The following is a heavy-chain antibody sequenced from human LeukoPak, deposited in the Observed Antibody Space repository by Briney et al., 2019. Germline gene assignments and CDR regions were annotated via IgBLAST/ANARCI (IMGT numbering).Heavy chain of an antibody. V-gene: IGHV4-59*01. CDR1: GGSISSYY. CDR3: ARYGLIRGFEY. D-gene: IGHD3-16*01. CDR2: IYYSGST. Sequence: PSETRSLTCTVSGGSISSYYWSWIRKPPGKELEWIGYIYYSGSTNYSPSLKSRVTISVDTSKNQFSLKLSSVTAADTAVYYCARYGLIRGFEYWGQGTLVTVSS. J-gene: IGHJ4*02.